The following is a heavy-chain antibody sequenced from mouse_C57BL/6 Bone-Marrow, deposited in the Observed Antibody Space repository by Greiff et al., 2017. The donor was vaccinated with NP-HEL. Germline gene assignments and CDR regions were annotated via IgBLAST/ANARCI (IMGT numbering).Heavy chain of an antibody. CDR1: GFTFSSYA. CDR3: KRAGSNFDFDY. Sequence: EVQGVESGEGLVKPGGSLKLSCAASGFTFSSYAMPWVRQTPEKRLEWVAYISTGGGYTYYADTVKGRFTISRDNARNTLYLQMSSLKSEETAMYDCKRAGSNFDFDYWGQGTTLTVSA. V-gene: IGHV5-9-1*02. D-gene: IGHD2-5*01. J-gene: IGHJ2*01. CDR2: ISTGGGYT.